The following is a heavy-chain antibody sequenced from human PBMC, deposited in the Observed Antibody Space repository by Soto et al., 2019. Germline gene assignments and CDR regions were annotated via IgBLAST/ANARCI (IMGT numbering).Heavy chain of an antibody. J-gene: IGHJ6*02. CDR1: GFTVSSNY. V-gene: IGHV3-53*02. CDR3: ARSRGVGAPRYYYYYYGMDV. D-gene: IGHD3-10*01. CDR2: IYSGGST. Sequence: EVQLVETGGGLIQPGGSLRLSCAASGFTVSSNYMSWVRQAPGKGLEWVSVIYSGGSTYYADSAKGRFTISRDNSKNTLYLQMNSLRAEDTAVYYCARSRGVGAPRYYYYYYGMDVWGQGTTVTVSS.